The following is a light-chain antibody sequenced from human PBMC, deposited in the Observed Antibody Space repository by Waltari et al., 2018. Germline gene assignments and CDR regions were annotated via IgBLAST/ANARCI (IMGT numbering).Light chain of an antibody. CDR1: QSIHDN. V-gene: IGKV3-15*01. CDR2: GAS. J-gene: IGKJ5*01. CDR3: QQYNVWPPIT. Sequence: EIVMTQSPATLSVSPGDRATLSCRASQSIHDNVAWYQQTPGQAPRPLSYGASTRATGIPARFRGSESGAECTLSISSLQTEDFGVYYCQQYNVWPPITFGQGTRLEIK.